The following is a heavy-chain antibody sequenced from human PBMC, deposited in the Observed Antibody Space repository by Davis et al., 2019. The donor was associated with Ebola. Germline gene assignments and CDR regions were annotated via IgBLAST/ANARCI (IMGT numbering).Heavy chain of an antibody. CDR1: GFTFSSYA. CDR2: ISSSSSTI. Sequence: GESLKISCAASGFTFSSYAMSWVRQAPGKGLEWVSYISSSSSTIYYADSVKGRFTISRDNAKNSLYLQMNSLRAEDTAVYYCARDPGYWGQGTLVTVSS. CDR3: ARDPGY. J-gene: IGHJ4*02. V-gene: IGHV3-48*04.